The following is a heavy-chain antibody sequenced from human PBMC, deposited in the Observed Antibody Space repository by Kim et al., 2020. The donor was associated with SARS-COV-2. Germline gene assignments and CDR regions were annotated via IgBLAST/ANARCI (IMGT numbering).Heavy chain of an antibody. J-gene: IGHJ5*02. Sequence: SVKVSCKASGGTFSSYAISWVRQAPGQGLEWMGRIIPILGIANYAQKFQGRVTITADKSTSTAYMELSSLRSEDTAVYYCARGSPSVVVAATLELTGWFDPWGQGTLVTVSS. D-gene: IGHD2-15*01. CDR2: IIPILGIA. CDR1: GGTFSSYA. V-gene: IGHV1-69*04. CDR3: ARGSPSVVVAATLELTGWFDP.